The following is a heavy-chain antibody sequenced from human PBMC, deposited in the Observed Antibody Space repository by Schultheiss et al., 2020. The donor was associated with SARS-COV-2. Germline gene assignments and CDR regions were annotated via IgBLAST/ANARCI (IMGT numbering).Heavy chain of an antibody. V-gene: IGHV3-30*04. CDR2: ISYDGSNR. CDR3: AKDNGWEQWLPPFDY. J-gene: IGHJ4*02. Sequence: GGSLRLSCAASGFTFSSYAMHWVRQAPGKGLEWVAVISYDGSNRYCADSVKGRFTISRDNSKNTLYLQMNSLRAEDTAVYYCAKDNGWEQWLPPFDYWGQGTLVTVSS. D-gene: IGHD6-19*01. CDR1: GFTFSSYA.